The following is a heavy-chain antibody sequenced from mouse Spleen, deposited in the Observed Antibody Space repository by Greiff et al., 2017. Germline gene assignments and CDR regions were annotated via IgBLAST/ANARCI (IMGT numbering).Heavy chain of an antibody. CDR2: ISSGGSYT. D-gene: IGHD1-1*01. CDR1: GFTFSSYA. Sequence: EVKVEESGGGLVKPGGSLKLSCAASGFTFSSYAMSWVRQTPEKRLEWVATISSGGSYTYYPDSVKGRFTISRDNAKNTLYLQMSSLRSEDTAMYYCARRGTVVATDYAMDYWGQGTSVTVSS. CDR3: ARRGTVVATDYAMDY. V-gene: IGHV5-9-1*01. J-gene: IGHJ4*01.